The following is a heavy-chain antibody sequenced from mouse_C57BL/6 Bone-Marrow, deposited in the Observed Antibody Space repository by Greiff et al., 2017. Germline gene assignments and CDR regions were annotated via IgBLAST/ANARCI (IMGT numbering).Heavy chain of an antibody. J-gene: IGHJ2*01. CDR2: ISDGGSYT. V-gene: IGHV5-4*01. CDR3: ARADYYGIPGDY. Sequence: EVHLVESGGGLVKPGGSLKLSCAASGFTFSSYAMSWVRQTPEKRLEWVATISDGGSYTYYPDNVKGRFTISRDNAKNNLYLQMSHLKSEDTAMYYCARADYYGIPGDYWGQGTTLAVSS. CDR1: GFTFSSYA. D-gene: IGHD1-1*01.